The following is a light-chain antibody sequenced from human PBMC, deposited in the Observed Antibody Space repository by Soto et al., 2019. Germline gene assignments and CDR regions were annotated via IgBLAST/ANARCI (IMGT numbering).Light chain of an antibody. J-gene: IGKJ5*01. Sequence: DIQMTQSRSSLSASVGYRVTITCRASQSISSYLNWYHQKPGKAPKLLIYAASSLQSGVPSRFSGSGSGTEFTLTISSLQPEDFATYYCQQSYSPSITFGQGTRLEIK. CDR3: QQSYSPSIT. V-gene: IGKV1-39*01. CDR2: AAS. CDR1: QSISSY.